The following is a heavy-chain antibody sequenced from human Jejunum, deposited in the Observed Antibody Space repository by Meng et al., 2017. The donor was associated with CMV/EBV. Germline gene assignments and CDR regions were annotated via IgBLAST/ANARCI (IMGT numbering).Heavy chain of an antibody. V-gene: IGHV1-3*04. CDR2: INTGSGNT. CDR3: ARPTYYYDSSGYHY. CDR1: GYTVTGYA. J-gene: IGHJ4*02. Sequence: ASGYTVTGYALHWVSQAPGQRLEWMGWINTGSGNTKYSQKFQGRVTITRDTSASTVYLELSDLRSEDTGVFFCARPTYYYDSSGYHYWGQGTLVTVSS. D-gene: IGHD3-22*01.